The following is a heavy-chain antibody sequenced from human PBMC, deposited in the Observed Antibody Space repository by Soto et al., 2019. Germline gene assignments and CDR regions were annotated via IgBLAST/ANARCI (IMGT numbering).Heavy chain of an antibody. V-gene: IGHV3-48*01. D-gene: IGHD4-17*01. J-gene: IGHJ6*02. CDR3: ARDPHYYGDYYYYGMDV. Sequence: EVQLVESGGGLVQPGGSLRLSCAASGFTFSSYSMNWVRQAPGKGLEWVSYISSSSSTIYYADSVKGRFTISRDNAXNXXYLQMNSLRAEDTAVYYCARDPHYYGDYYYYGMDVWGQGTTVTVSS. CDR2: ISSSSSTI. CDR1: GFTFSSYS.